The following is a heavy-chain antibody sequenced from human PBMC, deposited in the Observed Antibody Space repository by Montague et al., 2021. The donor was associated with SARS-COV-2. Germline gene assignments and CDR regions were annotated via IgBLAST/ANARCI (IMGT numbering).Heavy chain of an antibody. CDR2: ISYDGSNK. J-gene: IGHJ6*02. CDR1: GLTFSSYA. D-gene: IGHD2/OR15-2a*01. Sequence: SLRLSCAASGLTFSSYAMHWVRQAPGKGLEWVAVISYDGSNKYYADSVKGRFTISRDNSKNTLYLQMNSLRAEDTAVYYWARDLSYYGMDVRGQGTTVTVSS. CDR3: ARDLSYYGMDV. V-gene: IGHV3-30-3*01.